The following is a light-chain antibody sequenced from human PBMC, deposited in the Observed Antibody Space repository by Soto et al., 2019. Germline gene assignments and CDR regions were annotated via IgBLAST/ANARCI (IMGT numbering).Light chain of an antibody. V-gene: IGKV3-11*01. CDR1: QSVSSH. CDR3: QHRGRWPPIS. J-gene: IGKJ5*01. CDR2: ETS. Sequence: DIVLTQSPATLSLSPGERATLSCRASQSVSSHLAWYQQKAGQGPRLLIYETSNRATGIPARFSGSGSGTDFTLTISSLEPEDLAVYFCQHRGRWPPISVGQGKRLDLK.